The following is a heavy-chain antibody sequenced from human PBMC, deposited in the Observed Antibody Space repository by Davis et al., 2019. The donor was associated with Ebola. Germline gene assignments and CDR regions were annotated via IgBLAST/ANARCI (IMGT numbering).Heavy chain of an antibody. D-gene: IGHD2-2*01. CDR1: GYSFTSFA. CDR2: INGGNGNT. CDR3: ASGGIYCSGSSCATYYYYGMDV. Sequence: AASVKVSCKASGYSFTSFAMHWVRQAPGQRLEWLGWINGGNGNTKYSQKFQGRVTITRDTSASTAYMELSSLSSEDTAVYYCASGGIYCSGSSCATYYYYGMDVWGQGTTVTVSS. V-gene: IGHV1-3*01. J-gene: IGHJ6*02.